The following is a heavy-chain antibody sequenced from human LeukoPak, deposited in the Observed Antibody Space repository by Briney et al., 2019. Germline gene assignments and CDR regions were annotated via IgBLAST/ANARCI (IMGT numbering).Heavy chain of an antibody. V-gene: IGHV3-21*01. CDR1: GFTFSSYS. CDR2: ISSSSSYI. CDR3: ARDLGYSYGYDY. D-gene: IGHD5-18*01. J-gene: IGHJ4*02. Sequence: GGSLRLSCAASGFTFSSYSMNWVRQAPGKGLEWVASISSSSSYIYYADSVKGRFTISRDNAKNSLYLQMNSLRAEDTAVYYCARDLGYSYGYDYWGQGTLVTVSS.